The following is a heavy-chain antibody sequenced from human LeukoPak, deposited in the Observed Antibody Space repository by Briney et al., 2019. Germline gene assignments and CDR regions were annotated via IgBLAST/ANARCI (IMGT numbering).Heavy chain of an antibody. Sequence: GGSLRLSCAAAGFTFSSYGMYWVRQAPGKGLEWVALISYDGSNKYYADSVKGRFTISRDNSKNTLYLQMNSLRAEDTAVYYCARLAYDSSGYGPRYFDYWGQGTLVTVSS. J-gene: IGHJ4*02. V-gene: IGHV3-30*03. CDR3: ARLAYDSSGYGPRYFDY. CDR1: GFTFSSYG. CDR2: ISYDGSNK. D-gene: IGHD3-22*01.